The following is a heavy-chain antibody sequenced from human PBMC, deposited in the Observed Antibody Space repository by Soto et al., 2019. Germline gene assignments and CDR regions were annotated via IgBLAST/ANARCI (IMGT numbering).Heavy chain of an antibody. CDR2: IYHSGSP. D-gene: IGHD2-2*01. CDR1: GGSISSNNW. CDR3: ARVVVVPAARGFDY. V-gene: IGHV4-4*02. Sequence: QVQLQESGPGLVKPSGTLSLTCAVSGGSISSNNWWSWVRQPPGKGLEWIGEIYHSGSPNYNPSLKSRVPISVDKSKNQSSLKLSSVTAADTAVYYCARVVVVPAARGFDYWGQGALVTVSS. J-gene: IGHJ4*02.